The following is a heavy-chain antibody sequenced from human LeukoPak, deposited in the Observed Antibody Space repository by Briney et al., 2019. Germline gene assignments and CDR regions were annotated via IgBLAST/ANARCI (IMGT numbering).Heavy chain of an antibody. Sequence: ASVKVSCKASGGTFSSYAISWVRQAPGQGLEWMGGIIPIFGTANYAQKFQGRVTITADESTSTAYMELSSLRSEDTAVYYCARTITIFGVVIHAFDIWGQGTMVTVSS. V-gene: IGHV1-69*13. J-gene: IGHJ3*02. CDR3: ARTITIFGVVIHAFDI. CDR2: IIPIFGTA. D-gene: IGHD3-3*01. CDR1: GGTFSSYA.